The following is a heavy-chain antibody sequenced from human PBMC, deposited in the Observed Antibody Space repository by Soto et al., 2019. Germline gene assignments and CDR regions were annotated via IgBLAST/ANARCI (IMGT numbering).Heavy chain of an antibody. J-gene: IGHJ4*02. CDR1: GGSISSGGYS. CDR3: ARVAAAKRYFDY. CDR2: IYHSGST. V-gene: IGHV4-30-2*01. D-gene: IGHD2-2*01. Sequence: LSLTCAVSGGSISSGGYSWSWIRQPPGKGLEWIGYIYHSGSTYYNPSLKSRVTISVDRSKNQFSLKLSSVTAADTAVYYCARVAAAKRYFDYWGQGTLVTVSS.